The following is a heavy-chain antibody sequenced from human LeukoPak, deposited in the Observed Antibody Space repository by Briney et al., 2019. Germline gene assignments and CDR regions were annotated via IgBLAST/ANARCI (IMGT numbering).Heavy chain of an antibody. Sequence: SETLSLTCTVSGGSISSYYWSWIRQPAGKGLEWIGRTYTSGSINYNPSLKSRVTMSVDTSKNQFSLKLSSVTAADTAVYYCAKEWGSGPLYGMDVWGQGTTVTVSS. CDR3: AKEWGSGPLYGMDV. D-gene: IGHD3-10*01. CDR1: GGSISSYY. V-gene: IGHV4-4*07. J-gene: IGHJ6*02. CDR2: TYTSGSI.